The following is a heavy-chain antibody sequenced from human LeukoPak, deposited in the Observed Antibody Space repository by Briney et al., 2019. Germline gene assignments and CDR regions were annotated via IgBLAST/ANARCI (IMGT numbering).Heavy chain of an antibody. D-gene: IGHD3-9*01. V-gene: IGHV3-48*03. CDR1: GFAFSSYE. CDR2: ISSSGSTI. Sequence: PGGSLRLSCAASGFAFSSYEMNWVRQAPGKGLEWVSYISSSGSTIYYADSVKGRFTISRDNAKNSLYLQMNSLRAEDTVVYYCARGDILTGYEISYYYYYGMDVWGQGTTVTVSS. J-gene: IGHJ6*02. CDR3: ARGDILTGYEISYYYYYGMDV.